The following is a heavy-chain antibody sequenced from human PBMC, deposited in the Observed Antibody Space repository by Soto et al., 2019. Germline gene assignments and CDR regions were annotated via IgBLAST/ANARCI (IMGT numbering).Heavy chain of an antibody. D-gene: IGHD1-26*01. CDR2: IYPGDSDR. CDR1: GYSFENYW. Sequence: GESLKISCKGSGYSFENYWIGWVRQMPGKGLEWMAIIYPGDSDRRYSPSFQGQVTISADQSISTAYLQWSSLKASDTANYYCVRYRSRDYYYGMDVWGQGTTVTVSS. V-gene: IGHV5-51*01. CDR3: VRYRSRDYYYGMDV. J-gene: IGHJ6*02.